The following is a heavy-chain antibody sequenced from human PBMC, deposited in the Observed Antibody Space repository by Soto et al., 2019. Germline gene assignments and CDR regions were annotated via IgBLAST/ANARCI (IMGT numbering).Heavy chain of an antibody. CDR1: GYTFISHD. CDR3: ARGRYAIRGAFIIGELDY. V-gene: IGHV1-8*01. J-gene: IGHJ4*02. CDR2: MNPNSGNT. D-gene: IGHD3-10*01. Sequence: QVQLVQSGAGVKMPGASVRVSCKASGYTFISHDISWVRQATGQGLEWMGWMNPNSGNTGYGQKFKGRVTMTRNTSTSTAYMELSSLRSDDTAVYYCARGRYAIRGAFIIGELDYWGQGSLVIVSS.